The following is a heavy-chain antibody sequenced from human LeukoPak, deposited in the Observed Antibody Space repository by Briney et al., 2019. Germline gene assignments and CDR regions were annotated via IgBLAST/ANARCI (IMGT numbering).Heavy chain of an antibody. D-gene: IGHD6-19*01. CDR2: IYSGGST. V-gene: IGHV3-66*02. CDR3: AKGWGSQGYSSGWPSDY. CDR1: GFTVSSNY. Sequence: GGSLRLSCAASGFTVSSNYMSWVRQAPGKGLEWVLVIYSGGSTYYADSVKGRFTISRDNSKNTLYLQMNSLRAEDTAVYYCAKGWGSQGYSSGWPSDYWGQGTLVTVSS. J-gene: IGHJ4*02.